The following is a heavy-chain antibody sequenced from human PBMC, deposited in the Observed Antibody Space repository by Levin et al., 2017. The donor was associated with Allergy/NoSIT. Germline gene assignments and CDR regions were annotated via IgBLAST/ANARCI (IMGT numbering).Heavy chain of an antibody. V-gene: IGHV4-59*01. Sequence: SQTLSLTCTVSGDSINDYYWNWIRQTPGKGLEWIGYVYYTGNTKYNPSLESRVSISLDTSRNQFSLKMTSVTAADTAIYYCAKFDGYGRGWSVTGLDPWGQGTLVTVSS. J-gene: IGHJ5*02. CDR2: VYYTGNT. CDR3: AKFDGYGRGWSVTGLDP. D-gene: IGHD6-19*01. CDR1: GDSINDYY.